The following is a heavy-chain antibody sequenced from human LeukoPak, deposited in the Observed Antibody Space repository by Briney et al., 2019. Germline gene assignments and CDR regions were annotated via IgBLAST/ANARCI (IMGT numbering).Heavy chain of an antibody. Sequence: NPSETLSLTCTVSGGSISSSSYYWGWIRQPPGKGLEWIGSIYYSGSTYYNPSLKSRVTISVDTSKNQFSLKLSSVTAADTAVYYCARVMRDYGDYAGHQIDYWGQGTLVTVSS. J-gene: IGHJ4*02. D-gene: IGHD4-17*01. CDR2: IYYSGST. CDR3: ARVMRDYGDYAGHQIDY. V-gene: IGHV4-39*07. CDR1: GGSISSSSYY.